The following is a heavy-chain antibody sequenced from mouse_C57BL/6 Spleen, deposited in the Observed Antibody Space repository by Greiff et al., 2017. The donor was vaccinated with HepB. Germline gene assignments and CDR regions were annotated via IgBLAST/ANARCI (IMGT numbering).Heavy chain of an antibody. CDR2: IYIGNGYT. CDR1: GYTFTSYG. V-gene: IGHV1-58*01. CDR3: ARWNPITGPYYFDY. D-gene: IGHD4-1*01. J-gene: IGHJ2*01. Sequence: VQLKESGAELVRPGSSVKMSCKTSGYTFTSYGINWVKQRPGQGLEWIGYIYIGNGYTEYNEKFKGKATLTSDTSSSTAYMQLSSLTSEDSAIYFCARWNPITGPYYFDYWGQGTTLTVSS.